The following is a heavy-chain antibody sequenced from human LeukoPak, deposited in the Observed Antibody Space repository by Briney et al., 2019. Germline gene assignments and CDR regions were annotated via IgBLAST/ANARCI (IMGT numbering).Heavy chain of an antibody. Sequence: GGSLRLSCAASGFTVSSNYMSWVRQAPGKGLEWVSVIYSGGSTYYADSVKGRFTISRDNSKNTLYLQMNSLRAEDTAVYYCARDTVDGGSYWMAFDIWGQGTMVTVSS. J-gene: IGHJ3*02. V-gene: IGHV3-53*01. CDR2: IYSGGST. CDR1: GFTVSSNY. CDR3: ARDTVDGGSYWMAFDI. D-gene: IGHD1-26*01.